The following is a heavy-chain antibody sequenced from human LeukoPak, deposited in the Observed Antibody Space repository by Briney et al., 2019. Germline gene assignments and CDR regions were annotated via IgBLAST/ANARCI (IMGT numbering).Heavy chain of an antibody. Sequence: SETLSLTCTVSGGSISSYYWSWIRQPPGKGLEWIGYIYYSGSTYYNPSLKSRVTISVDTSKNQFSLKLSSVTAADTAVYYCARDGQYFPDYWGQGTLVTVSS. CDR2: IYYSGST. J-gene: IGHJ4*02. CDR3: ARDGQYFPDY. V-gene: IGHV4-59*12. D-gene: IGHD3-9*01. CDR1: GGSISSYY.